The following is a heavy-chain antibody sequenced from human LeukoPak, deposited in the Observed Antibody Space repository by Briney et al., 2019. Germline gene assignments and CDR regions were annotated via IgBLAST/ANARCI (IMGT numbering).Heavy chain of an antibody. CDR2: IYTTGST. J-gene: IGHJ5*02. Sequence: SETLSLTCTVSGGSISSGSYYWSWIRQPAGKGLDWIGRIYTTGSTNYNPSLKSRVTIPVDTSKNQFSLKLSSVTAADTAVYYCARGYSSSWYFNWFDPWGQGTLVTVSS. CDR1: GGSISSGSYY. D-gene: IGHD6-13*01. CDR3: ARGYSSSWYFNWFDP. V-gene: IGHV4-61*02.